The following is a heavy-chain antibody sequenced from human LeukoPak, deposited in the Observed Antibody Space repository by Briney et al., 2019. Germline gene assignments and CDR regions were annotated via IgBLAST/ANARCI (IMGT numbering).Heavy chain of an antibody. D-gene: IGHD6-13*01. CDR3: AKSQSDIAAAEADAFDI. CDR2: ISWNSGSI. V-gene: IGHV3-9*01. CDR1: GFTFDDYA. Sequence: PGRSLRLSCAASGFTFDDYAMHWVRQAPGKGLEWVSGISWNSGSIGYADSVKGRFTISRDNAKNSLYLQMNSLRAEDTALYYCAKSQSDIAAAEADAFDIWGQGTMVTVSS. J-gene: IGHJ3*02.